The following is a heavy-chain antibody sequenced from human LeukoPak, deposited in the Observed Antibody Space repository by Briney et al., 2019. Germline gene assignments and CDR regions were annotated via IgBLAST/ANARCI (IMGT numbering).Heavy chain of an antibody. CDR1: GFTFSSYE. D-gene: IGHD3/OR15-3a*01. CDR3: ARERDYYFDY. J-gene: IGHJ4*02. V-gene: IGHV3-48*03. Sequence: TGGSLRLSCAASGFTFSSYEMNWVRQAPGKGLEWVSYISSSGSTIYYADSVKGRFTISRDNSKNTLYLQMGSLRAEDMAVYYCARERDYYFDYWGQGTLVTVSS. CDR2: ISSSGSTI.